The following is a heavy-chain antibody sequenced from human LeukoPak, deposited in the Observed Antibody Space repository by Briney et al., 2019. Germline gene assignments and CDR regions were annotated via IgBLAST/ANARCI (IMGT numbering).Heavy chain of an antibody. J-gene: IGHJ3*02. Sequence: GGSLRLSCAASGFTFSSYGMHWVRQAPGKGLEWVAFIRYDGSNKYYADSVKGRFTISRDNSKNTLYLQMNSLRAEDTAVYYCARVGYDFWSGYYYAFDIWGQGTMVTVSS. CDR2: IRYDGSNK. CDR1: GFTFSSYG. V-gene: IGHV3-30*02. CDR3: ARVGYDFWSGYYYAFDI. D-gene: IGHD3-3*01.